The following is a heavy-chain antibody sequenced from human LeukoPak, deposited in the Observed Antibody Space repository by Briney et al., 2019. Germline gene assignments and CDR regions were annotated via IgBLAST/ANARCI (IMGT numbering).Heavy chain of an antibody. CDR3: ARDAYSNYWQRSHYGMDV. Sequence: PGGALRLSCAASGFTFSSYSMNWVRQAPGKGLEWVSSISSSSSYIYYADSVKGRFTISRDNAKHSLYLQMNSLRAEDTAVYYCARDAYSNYWQRSHYGMDVWGQGTTVTVSS. D-gene: IGHD4-11*01. J-gene: IGHJ6*02. CDR1: GFTFSSYS. CDR2: ISSSSSYI. V-gene: IGHV3-21*01.